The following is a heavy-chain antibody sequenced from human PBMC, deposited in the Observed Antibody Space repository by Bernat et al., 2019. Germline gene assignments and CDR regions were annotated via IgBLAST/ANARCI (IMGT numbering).Heavy chain of an antibody. CDR3: TRVARRSGSYGADY. J-gene: IGHJ4*02. CDR1: GFTFSGSA. CDR2: IRSKANSYAT. Sequence: EVQLLESGGGLVQPGGSLRLSCAASGFTFSGSAMHWVRQASGKGLEWVGRIRSKANSYATAYAASVKGRFTISRDDSKNTAYLQMNSLKTEDTAVYYCTRVARRSGSYGADYWGQGTLVTVSS. V-gene: IGHV3-73*01. D-gene: IGHD3-10*01.